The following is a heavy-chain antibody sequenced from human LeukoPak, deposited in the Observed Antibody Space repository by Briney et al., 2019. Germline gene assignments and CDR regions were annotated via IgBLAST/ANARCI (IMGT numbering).Heavy chain of an antibody. CDR3: ARDLQQQLVNGDY. Sequence: GGSLRLSCAASGFTFSSYAMNWVRQAPGKGLEWVSFISSSSTSIYYADSVKGRFTISRDNSKNTLYLQMNSLRAEDTAVYYCARDLQQQLVNGDYWGQGTLVTVSS. CDR1: GFTFSSYA. J-gene: IGHJ4*02. V-gene: IGHV3-48*01. CDR2: ISSSSTSI. D-gene: IGHD6-13*01.